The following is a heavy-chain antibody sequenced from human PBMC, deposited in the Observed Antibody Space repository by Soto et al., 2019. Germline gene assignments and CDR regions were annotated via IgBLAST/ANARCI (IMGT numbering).Heavy chain of an antibody. D-gene: IGHD2-15*01. J-gene: IGHJ3*02. Sequence: EVQLVESGGGLVQPGGSLRLSCTASGFIVSDTYVNWVRQAPGKGLEWVSVISNRGDTHYADSVRGRFSLSRDISDNTLHLQMTNLRVEDKAVYYCAREPRYCRGGSCSITGDAYDIWGQGTMVTVSS. CDR3: AREPRYCRGGSCSITGDAYDI. V-gene: IGHV3-66*01. CDR1: GFIVSDTY. CDR2: ISNRGDT.